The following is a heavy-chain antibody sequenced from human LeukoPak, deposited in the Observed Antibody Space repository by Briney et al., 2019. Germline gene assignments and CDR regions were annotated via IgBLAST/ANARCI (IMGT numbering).Heavy chain of an antibody. Sequence: SQTLSLTCTVSGGSISSGSYYWSWIRQPAGKGLEWIGRIYTSGSTNYNPSLKSRVTISVDTSKNQFSLKLSSVTAADTAVYYCARDADADSSGFVFDYWGQGTLVTVSS. J-gene: IGHJ4*02. CDR3: ARDADADSSGFVFDY. V-gene: IGHV4-61*02. CDR2: IYTSGST. CDR1: GGSISSGSYY. D-gene: IGHD3-22*01.